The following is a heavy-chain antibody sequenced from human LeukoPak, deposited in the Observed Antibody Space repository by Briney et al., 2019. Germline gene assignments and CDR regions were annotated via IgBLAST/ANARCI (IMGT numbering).Heavy chain of an antibody. CDR2: IGGSGGNT. D-gene: IGHD6-13*01. J-gene: IGHJ5*02. V-gene: IGHV3-23*01. Sequence: PGGSLRLSCAGSGFTFSTSAMYWVRQAPGKGLGWVSTIGGSGGNTYYADSVKGRFTISRDNSKDTLYLQMNNLRGEDTAVYFCAKDLAAAGTWGQGTLVTVPS. CDR1: GFTFSTSA. CDR3: AKDLAAAGT.